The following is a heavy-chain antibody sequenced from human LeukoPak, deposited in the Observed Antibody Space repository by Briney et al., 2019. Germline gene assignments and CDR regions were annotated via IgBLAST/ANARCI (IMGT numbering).Heavy chain of an antibody. CDR3: ATGNCSGGSCYRANTYYYGMDV. CDR1: GYTLTELS. D-gene: IGHD2-15*01. V-gene: IGHV1-24*01. Sequence: ASVKVSCKVSGYTLTELSMHWVRQAPGKGLEWMGGFDPEDGETIYAQKFQGRVTMTEDTSTDTAYMELSSLRSEDTAVYYCATGNCSGGSCYRANTYYYGMDVWGKGTTVTVSS. J-gene: IGHJ6*04. CDR2: FDPEDGET.